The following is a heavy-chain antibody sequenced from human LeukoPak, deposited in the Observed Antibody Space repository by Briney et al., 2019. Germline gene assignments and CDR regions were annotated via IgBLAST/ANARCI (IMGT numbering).Heavy chain of an antibody. D-gene: IGHD2-2*03. Sequence: PGGSLRLSCAASGFSFDDYAMHWVRQAPGKGLEWVSLISGDAGSTYYADSVRGRFSISRDNSKNSLFLQMNSLRTEDTAFYFCAKVIGYCSSTSCSLFDDAFDAWGQGTMVTVSS. CDR2: ISGDAGST. V-gene: IGHV3-43*02. CDR1: GFSFDDYA. J-gene: IGHJ3*01. CDR3: AKVIGYCSSTSCSLFDDAFDA.